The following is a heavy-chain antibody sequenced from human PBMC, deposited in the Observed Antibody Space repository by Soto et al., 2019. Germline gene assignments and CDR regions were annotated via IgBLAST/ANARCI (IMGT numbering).Heavy chain of an antibody. Sequence: EVQLLESGGDLVQPGGSLRLSCAASGFTFPTYAMTWVRRAPGKGLEWVSTITHSSDGSYYADSVMGGFTISRDNSKNTLYLQVSGLRAEDTAVYYCAGGGPRDGYRDLDYWGQGTQVTVSS. CDR3: AGGGPRDGYRDLDY. V-gene: IGHV3-23*01. CDR2: ITHSSDGS. D-gene: IGHD5-18*01. CDR1: GFTFPTYA. J-gene: IGHJ4*02.